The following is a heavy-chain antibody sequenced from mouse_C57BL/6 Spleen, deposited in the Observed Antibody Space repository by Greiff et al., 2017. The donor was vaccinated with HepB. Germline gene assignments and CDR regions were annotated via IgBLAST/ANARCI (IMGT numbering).Heavy chain of an antibody. V-gene: IGHV5-9-1*02. Sequence: EVKVEESGEGLVKPGGSLKLSCAASGFTFSSYAMSWVRQTPEKRLEWVAYISSGGDYIYYADTVKGRFTISRDNARNTLYLQMSSLKSEDTAMYYCTRAWYYGSSYPYYFDYWGQGTTLTVSS. D-gene: IGHD1-1*01. J-gene: IGHJ2*01. CDR3: TRAWYYGSSYPYYFDY. CDR2: ISSGGDYI. CDR1: GFTFSSYA.